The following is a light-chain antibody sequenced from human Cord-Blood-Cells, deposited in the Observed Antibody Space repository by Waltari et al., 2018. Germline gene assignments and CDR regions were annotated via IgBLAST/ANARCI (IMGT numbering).Light chain of an antibody. V-gene: IGLV4-69*01. Sequence: QLVLTQSPSASASLGASVKLTCTLSSGHSSYAIAWHQQQPEKGPRYLMKLNSDGSHSKGDGIPDRFSGSSSGAGRYLTISSLQSEDEADYYGQTWGTGIGVFGGGTKLTVL. CDR1: SGHSSYA. CDR3: QTWGTGIGV. CDR2: LNSDGSH. J-gene: IGLJ3*02.